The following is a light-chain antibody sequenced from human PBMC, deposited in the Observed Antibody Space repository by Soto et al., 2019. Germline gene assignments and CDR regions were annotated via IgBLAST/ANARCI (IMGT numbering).Light chain of an antibody. J-gene: IGKJ2*01. CDR3: QQYGRSSYT. CDR1: QSISSSY. CDR2: AAS. Sequence: EIVLTQSPGTLSLSPGERATLSCRASQSISSSYLAWYQQKPGQAPRLLSYAASSSATGIPDRFSGSGSGTDFTLTISRLEPEDFAVYYCQQYGRSSYTFGQGTQLQIK. V-gene: IGKV3-20*01.